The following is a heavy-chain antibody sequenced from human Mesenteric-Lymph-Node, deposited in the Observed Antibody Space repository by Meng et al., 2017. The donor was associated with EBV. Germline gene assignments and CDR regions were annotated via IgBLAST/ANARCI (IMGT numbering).Heavy chain of an antibody. Sequence: QVRLVESGGGLVKPGGSLRLSCAASGFTFSDYYMSWIRQAPGKGLEWVAYISSSGDTIHHADSVKDRFTISRDNAKDSLYLQMNSLRAEDTAVYYCAREASAWYGKVDYWGQGTLVTVSS. CDR1: GFTFSDYY. D-gene: IGHD6-19*01. V-gene: IGHV3-11*01. J-gene: IGHJ4*02. CDR2: ISSSGDTI. CDR3: AREASAWYGKVDY.